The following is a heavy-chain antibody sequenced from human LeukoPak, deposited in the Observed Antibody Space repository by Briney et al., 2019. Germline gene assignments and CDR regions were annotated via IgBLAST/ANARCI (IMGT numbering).Heavy chain of an antibody. J-gene: IGHJ5*02. V-gene: IGHV1-46*01. CDR2: INPSGGST. CDR3: ARDGAVVPAATSGDYNWFDP. Sequence: ASVKVSCKASGYTFTSYYMHWVRQAPGQGLEWMGIINPSGGSTSYAQKFQGRVTMTRDTSTSTVYMELSSLRSEDTAVYYCARDGAVVPAATSGDYNWFDPWGQGTLVTVSS. CDR1: GYTFTSYY. D-gene: IGHD2-2*01.